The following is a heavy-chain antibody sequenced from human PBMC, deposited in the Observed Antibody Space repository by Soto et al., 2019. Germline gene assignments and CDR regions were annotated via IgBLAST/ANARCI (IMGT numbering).Heavy chain of an antibody. V-gene: IGHV4-59*01. J-gene: IGHJ5*02. Sequence: PSETLSLTCTVSGGSMSRYYWTWIRQPPGKGLEWIGNNHYTGSTNYNPSLKSRVTILLGTSTSQFSLKVSSVTAADTAVYYCARDLTISSTDGPLDPWGHGTLVTVSS. D-gene: IGHD1-1*01. CDR1: GGSMSRYY. CDR2: NHYTGST. CDR3: ARDLTISSTDGPLDP.